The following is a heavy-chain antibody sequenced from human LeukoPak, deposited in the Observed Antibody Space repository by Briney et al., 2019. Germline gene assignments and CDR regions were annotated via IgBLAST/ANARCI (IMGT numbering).Heavy chain of an antibody. J-gene: IGHJ5*02. CDR3: ARGGNSFEMYNWFDP. Sequence: ASVKVSCKASGGTFSSYAISWVRQAPGQGLEWMGGIIPIFCTANYAQKFQGRVTITTDESTSTAYMELSSLRSEDTAVYYCARGGNSFEMYNWFDPWGQGTLVTVSS. CDR2: IIPIFCTA. CDR1: GGTFSSYA. V-gene: IGHV1-69*05. D-gene: IGHD1-7*01.